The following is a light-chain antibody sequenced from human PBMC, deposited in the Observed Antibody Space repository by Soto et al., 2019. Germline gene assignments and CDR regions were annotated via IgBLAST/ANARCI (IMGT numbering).Light chain of an antibody. CDR2: GNS. CDR1: SSNIGAGYD. J-gene: IGLJ1*01. CDR3: QSYDSSLSAYV. V-gene: IGLV1-40*01. Sequence: QPVLTQPPSVSGAPGQRVTISCTGSSSNIGAGYDVHWYQQLPGTAPKLLIYGNSNRPSGVPDRFSGSKSGTSASLAITGLQAEDEADYYCQSYDSSLSAYVFGTGT.